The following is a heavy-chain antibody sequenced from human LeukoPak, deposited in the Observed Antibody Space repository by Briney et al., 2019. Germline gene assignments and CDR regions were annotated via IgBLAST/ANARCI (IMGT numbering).Heavy chain of an antibody. CDR1: VGSFSGYY. J-gene: IGHJ5*02. CDR2: INHSGST. D-gene: IGHD6-13*01. CDR3: ARAYSSSWYWNWFDP. Sequence: KPSETLSLTCAVYVGSFSGYYWSWIRQPPGRGLEWIGEINHSGSTNYNPSLKSRVTISVDTSKNQFSLKMSSVTAADTAVYYCARAYSSSWYWNWFDPWGQGTLVTVSS. V-gene: IGHV4-34*01.